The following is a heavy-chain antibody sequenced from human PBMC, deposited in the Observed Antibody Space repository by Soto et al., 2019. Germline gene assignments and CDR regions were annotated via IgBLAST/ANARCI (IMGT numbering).Heavy chain of an antibody. D-gene: IGHD1-1*01. Sequence: QVQLVESGGGLVKPGGSLKLSCAASGFSFSDYYMSWIRQAPGKGLEWVSYISGSGSMIYYADSLKGRFTISRDNANNSLYLQMNTLRAEDTAVYYCPREDDPPLSPTRHFDYWGQGTLVTVSS. CDR1: GFSFSDYY. V-gene: IGHV3-11*01. CDR2: ISGSGSMI. J-gene: IGHJ4*02. CDR3: PREDDPPLSPTRHFDY.